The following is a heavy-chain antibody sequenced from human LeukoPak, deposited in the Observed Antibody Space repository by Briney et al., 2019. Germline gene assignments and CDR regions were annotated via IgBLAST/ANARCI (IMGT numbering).Heavy chain of an antibody. D-gene: IGHD4-23*01. J-gene: IGHJ4*02. CDR3: AKGDDGGDSGYFDY. V-gene: IGHV3-23*01. CDR1: GFTFSSYA. Sequence: PGGSLRLSCAASGFTFSSYAMSWARQAPGKGLEWVSGIFGSGGTTYYADSVKGRFTLSRDNSKNKLYLQVNSLRAEDTAVYYCAKGDDGGDSGYFDYWGQGTLVTVSS. CDR2: IFGSGGTT.